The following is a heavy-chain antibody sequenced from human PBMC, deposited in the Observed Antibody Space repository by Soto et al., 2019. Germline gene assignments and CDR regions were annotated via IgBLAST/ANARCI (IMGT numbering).Heavy chain of an antibody. CDR3: ASDPPLIAARLPKSMDL. CDR2: ISAYNGNT. CDR1: GYTFTSYG. V-gene: IGHV1-18*01. D-gene: IGHD6-6*01. Sequence: QVQLVQSGAEVKKPGASVKVSCKASGYTFTSYGISWVRQAPGQGLEWMGWISAYNGNTNYAQKLQGRVTMTTDTSKSTADMELRSLSTDDTAVYYCASDPPLIAARLPKSMDLWGQGTTVTVSS. J-gene: IGHJ6*02.